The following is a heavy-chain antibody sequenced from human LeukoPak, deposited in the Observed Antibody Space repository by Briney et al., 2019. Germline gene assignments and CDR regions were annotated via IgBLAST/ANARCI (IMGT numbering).Heavy chain of an antibody. D-gene: IGHD3-10*01. CDR3: VREGTYFFASGSFQGYYFDN. Sequence: GGSLSLSCAAPGVPFINFAMHWVGHSQGKGLEWVAVISNDGSDKHHADSVKGRFTVSRDNSKCTVYLQMDRLRVEDTAIYYCVREGTYFFASGSFQGYYFDNWGQGTLVTVSS. CDR1: GVPFINFA. V-gene: IGHV3-30*03. J-gene: IGHJ4*02. CDR2: ISNDGSDK.